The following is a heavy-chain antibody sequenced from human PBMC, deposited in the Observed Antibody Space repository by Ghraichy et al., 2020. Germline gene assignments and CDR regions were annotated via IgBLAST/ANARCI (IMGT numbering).Heavy chain of an antibody. CDR2: ISSSGSTI. Sequence: GGSLRLSCAASGFTFSSYEMNWVRQAPGKGLEWVSYISSSGSTIYYADSVKGRFTISRDNAKNSLYLQMNSLRAEATAVYYCARLATHRKLVDYWGQGTLVTVSS. CDR1: GFTFSSYE. D-gene: IGHD5-12*01. V-gene: IGHV3-48*03. CDR3: ARLATHRKLVDY. J-gene: IGHJ4*02.